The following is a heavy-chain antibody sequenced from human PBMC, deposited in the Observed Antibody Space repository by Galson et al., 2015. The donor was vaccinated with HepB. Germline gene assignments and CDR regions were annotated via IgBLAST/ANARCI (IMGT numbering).Heavy chain of an antibody. D-gene: IGHD3-9*01. V-gene: IGHV3-23*01. J-gene: IGHJ3*02. CDR1: DFTFDTFA. Sequence: SLRLSCAASDFTFDTFAMTWVRQAPGKGLEWVSTIRGGGTTYSANSVKGRFTISRDNSKKTIYLQMNSLRAEDTAIYFCAKVESYYDILTGRHDALDIWGPGTMVTVSS. CDR2: IRGGGTT. CDR3: AKVESYYDILTGRHDALDI.